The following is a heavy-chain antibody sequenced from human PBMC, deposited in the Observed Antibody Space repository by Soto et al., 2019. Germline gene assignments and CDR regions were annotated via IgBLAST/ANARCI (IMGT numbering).Heavy chain of an antibody. Sequence: GGSLRLSCAASGFTFSSYSMNWVRQAPGKGLEWVSSISSSSSYIYYADSVKGRFTISRDNAKNSLYLQMNSLRAEDTAVYYCARDFGRFLEWLQHYYMDVWGKGTTVTVSS. CDR3: ARDFGRFLEWLQHYYMDV. J-gene: IGHJ6*03. CDR2: ISSSSSYI. V-gene: IGHV3-21*01. CDR1: GFTFSSYS. D-gene: IGHD3-3*01.